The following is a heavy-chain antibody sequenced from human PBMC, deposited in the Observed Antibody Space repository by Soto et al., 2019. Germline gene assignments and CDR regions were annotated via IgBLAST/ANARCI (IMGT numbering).Heavy chain of an antibody. Sequence: ASVKVSCKASGYTFTSYDINWVRQATGQGLEWMGWMNPNSGNTGYAQKFQGRVTMTRNTSISTAYMELSSLRSEDTAVYYCAREAAGLFIPMVRGVMPRRYYGMDVWGQGTTVTVSS. V-gene: IGHV1-8*01. D-gene: IGHD3-10*01. J-gene: IGHJ6*02. CDR2: MNPNSGNT. CDR3: AREAAGLFIPMVRGVMPRRYYGMDV. CDR1: GYTFTSYD.